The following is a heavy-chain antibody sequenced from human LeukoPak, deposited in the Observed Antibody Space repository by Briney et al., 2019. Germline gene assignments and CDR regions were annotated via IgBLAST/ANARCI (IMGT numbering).Heavy chain of an antibody. V-gene: IGHV4-59*01. J-gene: IGHJ6*03. CDR3: AKARGYSSGWSRYYYMDV. Sequence: SETLSLTCTVSGGSISSYYWSWIRQPPGKGLEWIGYIYYSGSTNYNPSLKSRVTISVDTSKNQLSLKLSSVTAADTAVYYCAKARGYSSGWSRYYYMDVWGKGTTVTVSS. CDR2: IYYSGST. D-gene: IGHD6-19*01. CDR1: GGSISSYY.